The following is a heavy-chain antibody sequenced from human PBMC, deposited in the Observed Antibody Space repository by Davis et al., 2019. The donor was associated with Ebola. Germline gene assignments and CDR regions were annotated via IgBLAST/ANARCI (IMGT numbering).Heavy chain of an antibody. Sequence: SETLSLTCAVYGGSFSGYYWSWIRQRPGKGQEWIGEINHSGSTNYNPSLKSRVTISVDTSKNQFSLKLSSVTAAATAVYYCARASGGVVVAATDKIGYYYGTDVWGQGTTVTVSS. J-gene: IGHJ6*02. CDR1: GGSFSGYY. CDR2: INHSGST. CDR3: ARASGGVVVAATDKIGYYYGTDV. V-gene: IGHV4-34*01. D-gene: IGHD2-15*01.